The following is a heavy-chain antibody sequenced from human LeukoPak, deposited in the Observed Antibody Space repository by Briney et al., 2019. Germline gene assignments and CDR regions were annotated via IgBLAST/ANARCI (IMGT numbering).Heavy chain of an antibody. CDR2: IIPIFGTA. J-gene: IGHJ5*02. CDR1: GGTFSSYA. CDR3: ARGPPSYYYDSSGYPEGYNWFDP. V-gene: IGHV1-69*13. Sequence: SVKVPCKASGGTFSSYAISWVRQAPGQGLEWMGGIIPIFGTANYAQKFQGRVTITADESTSTAYMELSSLRSEDTAVYYCARGPPSYYYDSSGYPEGYNWFDPWGQGTLVTVSS. D-gene: IGHD3-22*01.